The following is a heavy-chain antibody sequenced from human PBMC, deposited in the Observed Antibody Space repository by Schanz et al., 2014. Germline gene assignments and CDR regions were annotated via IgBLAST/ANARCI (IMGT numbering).Heavy chain of an antibody. CDR2: INTKTGNP. CDR1: GYTFIRFG. CDR3: AREDYLDSSGYSCGY. V-gene: IGHV7-4-1*02. D-gene: IGHD3-22*01. J-gene: IGHJ4*02. Sequence: QVQLIQSGSELKKSGASVKVSCKASGYTFIRFGLNWVRQAPGQGLQWMGSINTKTGNPTYAQDFTGRFVFSLDTSVSTAYLQISSLKADDTAVYYCAREDYLDSSGYSCGYWGQGTLVTVSS.